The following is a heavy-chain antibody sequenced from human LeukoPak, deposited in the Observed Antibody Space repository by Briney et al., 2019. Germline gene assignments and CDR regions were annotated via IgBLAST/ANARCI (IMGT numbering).Heavy chain of an antibody. CDR3: ARVPPIFGVVIPDY. J-gene: IGHJ4*02. D-gene: IGHD3-3*01. CDR2: IYHSGTT. V-gene: IGHV4-38-2*01. Sequence: PSETLSLTCAVSGYSISSGYYWGWIRPPPGKGLEWIGTIYHSGTTYYNPSLKSRVTISVDTSKNQFSLNLSSVTAADTAVYYCARVPPIFGVVIPDYWGQGTLVTVSS. CDR1: GYSISSGYY.